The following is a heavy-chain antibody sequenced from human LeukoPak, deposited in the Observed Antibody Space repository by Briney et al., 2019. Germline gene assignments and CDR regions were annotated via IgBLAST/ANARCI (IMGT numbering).Heavy chain of an antibody. V-gene: IGHV3-48*01. Sequence: GGSLRLSCAASGFTFSSYSMNWVRQAPGKGLEWVSYISSSSTIYYADPVKGRFTISRDNAKNSLYVQMNSLRAEDTAVYYCASFLTSGRYMDVWGKGTTVTISS. CDR1: GFTFSSYS. D-gene: IGHD3-10*01. CDR2: ISSSSTI. CDR3: ASFLTSGRYMDV. J-gene: IGHJ6*04.